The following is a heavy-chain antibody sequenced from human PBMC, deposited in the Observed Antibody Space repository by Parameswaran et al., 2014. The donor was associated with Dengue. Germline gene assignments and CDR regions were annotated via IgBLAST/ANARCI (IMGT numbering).Heavy chain of an antibody. CDR3: ARDPVIAARPFDY. CDR2: ISAYNGNT. J-gene: IGHJ4*02. Sequence: SWVRQAPGQGLEWMGWISAYNGNTNYAQKLQGRVTMTTDTSTSTAYMELRSLRSDDTAVYYCARDPVIAARPFDYWGQGTLVTVSS. V-gene: IGHV1-18*01. D-gene: IGHD6-6*01.